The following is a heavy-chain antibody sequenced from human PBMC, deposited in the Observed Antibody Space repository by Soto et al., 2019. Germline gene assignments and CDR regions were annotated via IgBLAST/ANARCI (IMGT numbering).Heavy chain of an antibody. J-gene: IGHJ2*01. CDR2: ISATGGNI. CDR1: GFIFSDYA. Sequence: EAQLLESGGGLARPGGSLRLSCVASGFIFSDYAMTWIRQAPGKGLEWVATISATGGNIEYRESLKGRFTISRDNSKKMVYLQTNVLTADDTAVYYCAKVAGGLGYFDLWGRGTLVTVSS. D-gene: IGHD3-16*01. V-gene: IGHV3-23*01. CDR3: AKVAGGLGYFDL.